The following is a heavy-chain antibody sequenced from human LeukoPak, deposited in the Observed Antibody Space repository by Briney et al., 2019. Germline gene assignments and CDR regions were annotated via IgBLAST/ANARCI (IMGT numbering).Heavy chain of an antibody. CDR1: GGTFSSYA. J-gene: IGHJ6*02. D-gene: IGHD1-1*01. Sequence: SVKVSCKASGGTFSSYAISWVRQAPGQGLEWMGGIIPVFVTPNYAQKFQGRVTITADESTSTAYMELSSLRSEDTAVSYCATYSVSIPGTTLSLSYGMDVWGQGTTVTVSS. V-gene: IGHV1-69*13. CDR2: IIPVFVTP. CDR3: ATYSVSIPGTTLSLSYGMDV.